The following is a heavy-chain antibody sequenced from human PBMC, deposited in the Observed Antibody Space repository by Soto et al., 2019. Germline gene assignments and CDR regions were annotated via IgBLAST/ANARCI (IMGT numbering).Heavy chain of an antibody. CDR1: RVAFSKFI. Sequence: QAQLEQSGGEVKKPGSSVKVSCKASRVAFSKFIVTWVRQAPGLGLEWLGGIIPIFGTANYAQKFQGRVTSTADEYTSTSYMEVKNLGSEDTDVYYCAKVRYSSPMCYYYGMDVWGQGTTVTVSS. CDR2: IIPIFGTA. D-gene: IGHD6-19*01. CDR3: AKVRYSSPMCYYYGMDV. J-gene: IGHJ6*02. V-gene: IGHV1-69*01.